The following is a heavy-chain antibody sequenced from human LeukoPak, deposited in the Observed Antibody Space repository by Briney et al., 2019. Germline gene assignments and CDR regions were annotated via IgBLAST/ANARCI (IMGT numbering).Heavy chain of an antibody. CDR3: ARAGGSYFDY. Sequence: SETLSLTCTVSGGSISIYYWSWIRQPPGQGLEWIGYIYYSGSSNYNPSLESRVTISVDTSKNQFSLKLTSVTAADTAVYYCARAGGSYFDYWGQGTLVTVSS. CDR1: GGSISIYY. V-gene: IGHV4-59*01. CDR2: IYYSGSS. J-gene: IGHJ4*02. D-gene: IGHD3-10*01.